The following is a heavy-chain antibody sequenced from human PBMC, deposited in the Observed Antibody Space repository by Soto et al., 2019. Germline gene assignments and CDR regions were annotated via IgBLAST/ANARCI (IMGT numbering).Heavy chain of an antibody. CDR1: GGSIDSDDYY. J-gene: IGHJ4*02. V-gene: IGHV4-30-4*01. CDR3: ARDPGNAPDFFDY. CDR2: IYTSGRT. Sequence: PSETLSLTCTVSGGSIDSDDYYWTWIRQPPGKGLEWIEYIYTSGRTPYNPSLESRLTISINTSKTQFSLHLNSVSAADTAVYFCARDPGNAPDFFDYWGQGTLVTVSS.